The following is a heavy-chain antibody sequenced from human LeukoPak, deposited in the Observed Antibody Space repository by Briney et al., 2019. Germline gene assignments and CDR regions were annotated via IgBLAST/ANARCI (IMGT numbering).Heavy chain of an antibody. CDR2: IYTSGNT. V-gene: IGHV4-4*07. J-gene: IGHJ4*02. D-gene: IGHD3-3*01. CDR3: AGGSFDFWSGYYPY. Sequence: PSETLSLTCTVSGGSITTDSWGWIRQPAGKGLEWIGRIYTSGNTNYNPSLRSRVTILVDKSKNQFSLKLRSMTAEDTAVYYCAGGSFDFWSGYYPYWGQGTLVTVSA. CDR1: GGSITTDS.